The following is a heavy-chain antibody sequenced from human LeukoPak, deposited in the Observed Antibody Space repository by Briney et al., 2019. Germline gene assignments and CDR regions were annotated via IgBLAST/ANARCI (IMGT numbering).Heavy chain of an antibody. CDR1: GFTFSSYS. J-gene: IGHJ6*03. V-gene: IGHV3-21*01. Sequence: PGGSLRLSCAASGFTFSSYSMNWVRQAPGKGLEWVSSISSSSSYIYYADSVKGRFNISRDNAKNSLYLQMNSLRAEDTAVYYCARAEYYDSSGYYLVEYYYYYYMDVWGKGTTVTVSS. CDR2: ISSSSSYI. D-gene: IGHD3-22*01. CDR3: ARAEYYDSSGYYLVEYYYYYYMDV.